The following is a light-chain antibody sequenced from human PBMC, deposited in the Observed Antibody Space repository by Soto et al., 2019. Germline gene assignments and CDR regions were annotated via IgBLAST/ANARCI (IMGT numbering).Light chain of an antibody. CDR2: DNN. V-gene: IGLV1-51*01. J-gene: IGLJ2*01. CDR1: SSNIGNNY. Sequence: QAVLTQSPSVSAAPGQTVTISCSGSSSNIGNNYVSWYQQLPGTAPKLLIYDNNKRPSEIPDRFSGSKSGTSGTLDITGLQTGDDADYYCASWDGSLPREDFGVGTKLTVL. CDR3: ASWDGSLPRED.